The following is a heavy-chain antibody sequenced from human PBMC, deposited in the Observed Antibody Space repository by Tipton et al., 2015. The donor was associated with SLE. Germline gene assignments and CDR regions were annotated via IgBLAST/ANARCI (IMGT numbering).Heavy chain of an antibody. V-gene: IGHV3-9*03. CDR2: IDWNGNDI. CDR1: GFMFDDYA. D-gene: IGHD1-26*01. CDR3: ARASGSHYGALDL. Sequence: SGFMFDDYAMHWVRQAPGKGLEWVSGIDWNGNDIGYADSVKGRFTMSRDNASLYLQMNSLKVDDLALYYCARASGSHYGALDLWGQGTMVTVSS. J-gene: IGHJ3*01.